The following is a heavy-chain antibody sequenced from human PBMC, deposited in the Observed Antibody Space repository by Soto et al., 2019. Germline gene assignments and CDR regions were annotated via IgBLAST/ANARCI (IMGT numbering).Heavy chain of an antibody. CDR1: GGSITYYN. J-gene: IGHJ4*02. CDR2: VYYTGLT. D-gene: IGHD2-15*01. Sequence: PSETLSLTCTVSGGSITYYNWGWIRQPPGKGLEWIGSVYYTGLTHFNPSLKSRVSMSVDTSKNQFSLKLASVTSADTAVYYCARAASADFWGQGTLVTVS. V-gene: IGHV4-59*01. CDR3: ARAASADF.